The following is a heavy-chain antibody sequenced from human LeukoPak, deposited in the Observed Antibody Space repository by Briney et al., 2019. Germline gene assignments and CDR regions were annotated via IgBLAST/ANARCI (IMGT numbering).Heavy chain of an antibody. CDR3: VRDQSTYGSL. D-gene: IGHD3-10*01. J-gene: IGHJ1*01. CDR2: IVPIFGTT. CDR1: GGTFSNYV. V-gene: IGHV1-69*05. Sequence: SVKVSCKASGGTFSNYVTSWVRQAPGQGLEWMGRIVPIFGTTSYAQKFRGRVTITTDESMSAAYMELSSLRSEDTAVYYCVRDQSTYGSLWGQGTLVTVSS.